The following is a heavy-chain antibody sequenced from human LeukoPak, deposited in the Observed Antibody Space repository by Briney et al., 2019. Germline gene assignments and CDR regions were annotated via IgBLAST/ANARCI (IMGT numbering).Heavy chain of an antibody. CDR2: MNPNSGNT. CDR3: ARGRQIYYDSSGYYYGVNY. D-gene: IGHD3-22*01. V-gene: IGHV1-8*01. J-gene: IGHJ4*02. Sequence: ASVTVSCKASGYTFTNYDINWVRQAAGQGVEGMGWMNPNSGNTGYAHKFQGRVTMTRNTSISTAYMELSSLRSEDTAVYYCARGRQIYYDSSGYYYGVNYWGQGTLVTVSS. CDR1: GYTFTNYD.